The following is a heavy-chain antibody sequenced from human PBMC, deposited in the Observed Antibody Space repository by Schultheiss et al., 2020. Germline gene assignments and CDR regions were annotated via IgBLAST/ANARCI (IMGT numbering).Heavy chain of an antibody. CDR2: ISHDGNKK. V-gene: IGHV3-30*18. CDR1: GFTFSDHY. Sequence: GGSLRLSCAASGFTFSDHYMDWVRQAPGKGLEWVAVISHDGNKKFYADSVKGRFTISRDNSKNTLYLQMNSLRAEDTAVYYCAKDSFERSTPFDYWGQGNLGTVSS. CDR3: AKDSFERSTPFDY. J-gene: IGHJ4*02. D-gene: IGHD5-24*01.